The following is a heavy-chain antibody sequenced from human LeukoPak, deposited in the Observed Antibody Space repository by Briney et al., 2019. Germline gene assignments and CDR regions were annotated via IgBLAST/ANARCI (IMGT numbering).Heavy chain of an antibody. Sequence: SETLSLTCTVSGDSINSSDYYWAWIRQPPGEGLEWIATIYYSGSTYYKPSLKSRLTISVDSSKNQFSLKMNSVTAADTAIYYCGRHGNWDPFDYWGQGTLVTVSS. V-gene: IGHV4-39*01. J-gene: IGHJ4*02. CDR2: IYYSGST. D-gene: IGHD7-27*01. CDR3: GRHGNWDPFDY. CDR1: GDSINSSDYY.